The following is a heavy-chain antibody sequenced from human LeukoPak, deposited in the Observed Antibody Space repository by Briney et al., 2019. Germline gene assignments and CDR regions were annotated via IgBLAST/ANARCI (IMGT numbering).Heavy chain of an antibody. J-gene: IGHJ4*02. CDR2: IYYSGST. Sequence: PSETLSLTCTVSGGSISNYYYSWIRQPPGKGLEWIGYIYYSGSTNYNPSLKSRVTLSEDTSKNQFSLKLSSVTAADTAVYYCARLDSSGWGYFDYWGQGTLVTVSS. D-gene: IGHD6-19*01. CDR1: GGSISNYY. CDR3: ARLDSSGWGYFDY. V-gene: IGHV4-59*01.